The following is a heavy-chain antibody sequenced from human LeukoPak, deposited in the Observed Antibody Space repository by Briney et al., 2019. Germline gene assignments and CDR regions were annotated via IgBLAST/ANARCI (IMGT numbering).Heavy chain of an antibody. CDR1: GFRFTNYW. CDR2: IYPGDSDT. CDR3: ARQKIPLFYYDNSGYLMPYFDY. J-gene: IGHJ4*02. D-gene: IGHD3-22*01. V-gene: IGHV5-51*01. Sequence: GESLKISCKGSGFRFTNYWIAWGRPLPGKGVEWMGIIYPGDSDTRLSPSFQGQVTLSAAKSISTAYLQWSSLKASDTAMYYCARQKIPLFYYDNSGYLMPYFDYWGQGTLVSVSS.